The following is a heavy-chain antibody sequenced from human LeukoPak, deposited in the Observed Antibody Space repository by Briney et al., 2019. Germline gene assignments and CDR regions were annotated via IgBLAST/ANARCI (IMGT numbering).Heavy chain of an antibody. D-gene: IGHD6-19*01. Sequence: GGSLRLSCAASGFTFSSYAMSWVRQAPGKGLEWVSAISGSGDSPYYADSVKGRFTISRDNSKNTLYLQMNTLRVEDTAVYYCANKGVPIGSGWYAYWGQGTLVTVSS. J-gene: IGHJ4*02. CDR1: GFTFSSYA. V-gene: IGHV3-23*01. CDR2: ISGSGDSP. CDR3: ANKGVPIGSGWYAY.